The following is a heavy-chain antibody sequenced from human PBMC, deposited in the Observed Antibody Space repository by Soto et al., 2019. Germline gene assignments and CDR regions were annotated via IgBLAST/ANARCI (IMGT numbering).Heavy chain of an antibody. CDR2: IKQDGSEK. CDR1: GFTFSSYW. D-gene: IGHD4-4*01. Sequence: GGSLRLSCAASGFTFSSYWMSWVRQAPGKGLEWVANIKQDGSEKYYVDSVKGRFTISRDNAKNSLYLQMNSLRAEDTAVYYCARDYSEGGNWFDPWGQGTLVTVSS. J-gene: IGHJ5*02. V-gene: IGHV3-7*01. CDR3: ARDYSEGGNWFDP.